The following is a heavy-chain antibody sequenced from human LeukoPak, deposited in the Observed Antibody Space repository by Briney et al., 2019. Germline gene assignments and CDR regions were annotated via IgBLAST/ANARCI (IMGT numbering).Heavy chain of an antibody. J-gene: IGHJ5*02. D-gene: IGHD5-18*01. CDR2: ISSSSSYI. Sequence: GGSLRLSCAASGFTFSSYSMNWVRQAPGKGLEWVSSISSSSSYIYYADSVNGRLTISRDNAKNSLYLQMNSLRAEDTAVYYCAREKGKNTAAHLWGQGTLVTVSS. V-gene: IGHV3-21*01. CDR3: AREKGKNTAAHL. CDR1: GFTFSSYS.